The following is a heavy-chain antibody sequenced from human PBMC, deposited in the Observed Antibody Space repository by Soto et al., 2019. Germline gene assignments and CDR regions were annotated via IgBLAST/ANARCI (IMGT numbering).Heavy chain of an antibody. CDR1: GYTFTSYY. J-gene: IGHJ6*02. Sequence: ASVKVSCKASGYTFTSYYMHWVRQAPGQGLEWMGIINPSGGSTSYAQKFQGRVTMTRDTSTSTVYMELSSLRSEDTAVYYCAGGGGWQQPYYYHDVRDFGAQGPTDPVSS. V-gene: IGHV1-46*01. D-gene: IGHD3-16*01. CDR3: AGGGGWQQPYYYHDVRDF. CDR2: INPSGGST.